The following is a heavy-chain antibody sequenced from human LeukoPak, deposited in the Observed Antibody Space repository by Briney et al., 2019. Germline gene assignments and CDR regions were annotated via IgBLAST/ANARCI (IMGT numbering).Heavy chain of an antibody. CDR3: AKDVSGGFFDY. D-gene: IGHD3-16*01. CDR2: ISSSSSYI. CDR1: GFTFSSYS. V-gene: IGHV3-21*01. J-gene: IGHJ4*02. Sequence: GGSLRLSCAASGFTFSSYSMNWVRQAPGKGLEWVSSISSSSSYIYYADSVKGRFTISRDNAKNSLYLQINSLRAEDTAVYYCAKDVSGGFFDYWGQGTLVTVSS.